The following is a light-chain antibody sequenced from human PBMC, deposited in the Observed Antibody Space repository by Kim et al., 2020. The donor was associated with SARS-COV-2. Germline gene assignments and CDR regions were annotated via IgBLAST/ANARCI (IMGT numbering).Light chain of an antibody. CDR1: TGPVISCHY. J-gene: IGLJ2*01. CDR3: LLSYSGGDAVV. CDR2: DSS. Sequence: GTVTLTCSAGTGPVISCHYSYWLQQKPGQAPRTLIYDSSNKHSWTPARFSGFFLGGKAALTLSGAQPEAEADYYCLLSYSGGDAVVFGGGTQLTVL. V-gene: IGLV7-46*01.